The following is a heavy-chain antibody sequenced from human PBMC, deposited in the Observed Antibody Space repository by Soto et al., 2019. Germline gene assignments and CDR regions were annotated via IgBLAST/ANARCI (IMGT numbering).Heavy chain of an antibody. CDR1: GFTFSDYY. CDR3: ARDDGPGSGSYYYYYYGMDV. Sequence: GGSLRLSCAASGFTFSDYYMSWIRQAPGKGLEWVSYISSSGSTIYYADSVKGRFTISRDNAKNSLYLQMNSLRAEDTAVYYCARDDGPGSGSYYYYYYGMDVWGQGTTVTVSS. V-gene: IGHV3-11*01. J-gene: IGHJ6*02. D-gene: IGHD3-10*01. CDR2: ISSSGSTI.